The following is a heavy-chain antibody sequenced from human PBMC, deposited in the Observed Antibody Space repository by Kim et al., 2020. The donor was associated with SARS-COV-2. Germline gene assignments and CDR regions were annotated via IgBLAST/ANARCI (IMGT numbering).Heavy chain of an antibody. Sequence: GGSLRLSCAASGFTFSSYAMSWVRQAPGKGLEWVSAISGSGGSTYYADSVKGRFTISRDNSKNTLYLQMNSLRAEDTAVYYCAKANRITMVRGGSYYYYGMDVWGQGTTVTVSS. J-gene: IGHJ6*02. D-gene: IGHD3-10*01. CDR1: GFTFSSYA. CDR2: ISGSGGST. V-gene: IGHV3-23*01. CDR3: AKANRITMVRGGSYYYYGMDV.